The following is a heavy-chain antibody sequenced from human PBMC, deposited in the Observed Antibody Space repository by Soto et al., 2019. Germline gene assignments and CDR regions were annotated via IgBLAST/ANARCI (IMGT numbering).Heavy chain of an antibody. D-gene: IGHD6-19*01. J-gene: IGHJ4*02. Sequence: QVQLQESGPGLAKTSETLSLTCTVSGYSISTGYYWAWVRQSPGKGLEWIGSVYRSGAAYDSPTRKSRVTSSFDTSKNQFSLHLRSVTAADAAVYYCARDYPYAFDVAGYFDFWGQGTPVTVSS. CDR2: VYRSGAA. V-gene: IGHV4-38-2*02. CDR3: ARDYPYAFDVAGYFDF. CDR1: GYSISTGYY.